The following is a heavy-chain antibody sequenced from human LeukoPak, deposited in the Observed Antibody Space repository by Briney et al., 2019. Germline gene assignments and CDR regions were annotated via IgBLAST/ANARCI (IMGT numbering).Heavy chain of an antibody. Sequence: PSETLSLTCAVYGGSFSGYYWSWIRQPPGKGLEWIGEINHSGSTNYNPSLKSRVTISVDTSKNQFSLKLSSVTAADTAVYYCARLHDYYDSSGYTPFFDYWGQATLVTVSS. CDR3: ARLHDYYDSSGYTPFFDY. D-gene: IGHD3-22*01. J-gene: IGHJ4*02. CDR1: GGSFSGYY. CDR2: INHSGST. V-gene: IGHV4-34*01.